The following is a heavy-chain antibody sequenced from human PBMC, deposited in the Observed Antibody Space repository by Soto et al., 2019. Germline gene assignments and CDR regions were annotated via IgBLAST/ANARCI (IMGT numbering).Heavy chain of an antibody. D-gene: IGHD2-21*02. V-gene: IGHV2-5*02. Sequence: QITLKESGPSLLKPTQTLTLTCTFSGFSLTTGPAGVGWIRQPPGKALEWLALIYWDDDRRYSPFLKSRLTITKDTSKDQVVLTMTNMDPVDTGKYYFEHTMGGGNSACFDAWGQGTLVTVSS. CDR2: IYWDDDR. J-gene: IGHJ5*02. CDR1: GFSLTTGPAG. CDR3: EHTMGGGNSACFDA.